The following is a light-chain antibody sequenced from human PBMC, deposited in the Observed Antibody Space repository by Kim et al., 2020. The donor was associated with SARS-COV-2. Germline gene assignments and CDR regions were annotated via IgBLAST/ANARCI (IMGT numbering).Light chain of an antibody. CDR1: QSVSSY. J-gene: IGKJ4*01. V-gene: IGKV3-11*01. Sequence: SPGERAALSCMASQSVSSYLAWYQQNPGQAPRLLIYDASNRATGIPARFSGSGSGTDFTLTISSLEPEDFAVYYCQQRSNWPPLTFGGGTKVDIK. CDR2: DAS. CDR3: QQRSNWPPLT.